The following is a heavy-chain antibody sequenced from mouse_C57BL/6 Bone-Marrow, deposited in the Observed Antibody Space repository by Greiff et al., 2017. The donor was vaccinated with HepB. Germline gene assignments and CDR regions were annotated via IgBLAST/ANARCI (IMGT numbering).Heavy chain of an antibody. CDR3: TRSNYGSSYGAMDY. Sequence: VQLQQSGTVLARPGASVKMSCKTSGYTFTSYWMHWVKQRPGQGLEWIGAIYPGNSDTSYNQKFKGKAKLTAVTSASTAYMELSSLTNEDSAVYYCTRSNYGSSYGAMDYWGQGTSVTVSS. V-gene: IGHV1-5*01. D-gene: IGHD1-1*01. CDR1: GYTFTSYW. J-gene: IGHJ4*01. CDR2: IYPGNSDT.